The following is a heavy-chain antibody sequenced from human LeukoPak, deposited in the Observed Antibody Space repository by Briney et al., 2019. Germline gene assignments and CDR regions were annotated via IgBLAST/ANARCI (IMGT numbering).Heavy chain of an antibody. CDR1: GFTFSNYA. V-gene: IGHV3-23*01. Sequence: GGSLRLSCAASGFTFSNYAMSWVCQPPGKGLEWVSVSIGSGGSSDYADSVKGRFSISRDNSKNTLSLQMNSLTAEDTAAYYCAKGGWIPYYFDSWGQGTLVTVSS. D-gene: IGHD6-19*01. J-gene: IGHJ4*02. CDR2: SIGSGGSS. CDR3: AKGGWIPYYFDS.